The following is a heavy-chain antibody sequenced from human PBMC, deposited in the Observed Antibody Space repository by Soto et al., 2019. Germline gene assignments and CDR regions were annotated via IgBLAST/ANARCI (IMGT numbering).Heavy chain of an antibody. CDR1: GFTFGNFW. V-gene: IGHV3-74*03. Sequence: GGSLRLSCSDSGFTFGNFWIHWVRQAPGKGLEWVSHIGPDGTAIVYADSVKGRFIISSDNARNTVYIQMNSLEAEDTAVYYCAKLPWEVAPSWGQGTLVTVSS. CDR2: IGPDGTAI. CDR3: AKLPWEVAPS. J-gene: IGHJ5*02. D-gene: IGHD1-26*01.